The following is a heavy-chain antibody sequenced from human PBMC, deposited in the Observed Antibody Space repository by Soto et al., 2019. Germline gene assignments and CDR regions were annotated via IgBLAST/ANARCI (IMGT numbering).Heavy chain of an antibody. CDR2: INAGNGNT. CDR1: GYIFSSYS. CDR3: ASPSYGSGSYY. V-gene: IGHV1-3*01. D-gene: IGHD3-10*01. J-gene: IGHJ4*02. Sequence: QVQLVQSGAEVKKPGASVKVSCKASGYIFSSYSLHWVRQPPGQRLEWMGWINAGNGNTKYSQKFQGRVTFTRDTSATTAYMELSSLRSEDTAVYYCASPSYGSGSYYWGQGTLVTVSS.